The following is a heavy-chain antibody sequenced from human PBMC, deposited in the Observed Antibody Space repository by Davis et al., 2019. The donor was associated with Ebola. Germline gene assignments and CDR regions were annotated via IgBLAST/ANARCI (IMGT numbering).Heavy chain of an antibody. D-gene: IGHD5-18*01. CDR2: IYNSEST. J-gene: IGHJ6*02. CDR1: GGSISSSTYY. V-gene: IGHV4-39*01. CDR3: ARPVSPGYTYGYYYYDMDV. Sequence: SETLSLTCAVSGGSISSSTYYWGWIRQPPGKGLEWIGSIYNSESTYYNPSLESRVTISVDTSKNQLSLKLTSVTATDTAVYYCARPVSPGYTYGYYYYDMDVWGQGTTVTVSS.